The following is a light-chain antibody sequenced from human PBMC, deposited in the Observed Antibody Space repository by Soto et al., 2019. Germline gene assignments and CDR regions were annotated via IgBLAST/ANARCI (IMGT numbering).Light chain of an antibody. Sequence: DIQMTQSPATLSASVGDSVTITSRASQSISHWLAWYQQKPGKAPKFLIYDASSLESGVPSRFSGSGSGTEFTLTISSLQPDDVATYYCQQYDSVLGTFGPGTKVDIK. V-gene: IGKV1-5*01. J-gene: IGKJ1*01. CDR2: DAS. CDR3: QQYDSVLGT. CDR1: QSISHW.